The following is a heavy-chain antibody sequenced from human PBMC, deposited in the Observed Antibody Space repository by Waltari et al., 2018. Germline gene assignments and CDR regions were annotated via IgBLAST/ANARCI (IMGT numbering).Heavy chain of an antibody. V-gene: IGHV3-21*01. CDR3: ARDQEWLRLPGGYFDL. D-gene: IGHD5-12*01. Sequence: EVQLVGSGGGLVKPGGSLRLSCAASGFTFSSYSMNWVRPAAGKGLEWVSSISSSSYIYYADSVKGRFTISRDNAKNSLDLQMNSLRAEDTAVYYCARDQEWLRLPGGYFDLWGRGTLVTVSS. CDR1: GFTFSSYS. CDR2: ISSSSYI. J-gene: IGHJ2*01.